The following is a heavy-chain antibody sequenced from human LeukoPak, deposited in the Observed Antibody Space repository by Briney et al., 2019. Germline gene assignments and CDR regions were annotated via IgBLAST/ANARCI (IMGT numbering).Heavy chain of an antibody. CDR3: ARNYKVARLVGRTYYYYGMDV. D-gene: IGHD3-10*01. V-gene: IGHV1-46*01. CDR2: INPSGGST. J-gene: IGHJ6*04. CDR1: GYTFTSYY. Sequence: ASVKVSCKASGYTFTSYYMHWVRQAPGQGLEWMGIINPSGGSTSYAQKFQGRVTITRDASTSTVYMELSSLRSEDTAVYYCARNYKVARLVGRTYYYYGMDVWGKGTTVTVSS.